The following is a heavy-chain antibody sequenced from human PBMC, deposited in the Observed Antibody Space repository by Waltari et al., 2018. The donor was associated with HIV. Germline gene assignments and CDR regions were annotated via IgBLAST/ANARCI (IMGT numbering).Heavy chain of an antibody. CDR1: GYTFTNYA. D-gene: IGHD3-16*02. CDR3: AREGAGDIYYLEY. V-gene: IGHV1-3*01. J-gene: IGHJ4*02. CDR2: INVGNSKT. Sequence: QVQLVQSRAEGKRPGASVKVSCKTSGYTFTNYAVHWVRQAPGQRLESMGWINVGNSKTQYSQKFQGRLTITRDTSASVAYMELTRLKSEDTAVYFCAREGAGDIYYLEYWGQGTLVTVSS.